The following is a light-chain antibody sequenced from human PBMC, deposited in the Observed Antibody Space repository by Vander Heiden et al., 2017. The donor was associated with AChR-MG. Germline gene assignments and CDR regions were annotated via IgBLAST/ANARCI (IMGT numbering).Light chain of an antibody. CDR2: DND. V-gene: IGLV1-44*01. CDR1: SSNIGRNT. Sequence: QSVLTQPPSTSGTPGQRVTISCSGSSSNIGRNTVNWYQQFPGTAPKLLMYDNDQRPSGVPDRFSASKSGTSASLAISGLQSEDEAVYHCAALDDSLNGVVFGGGTTLTVL. J-gene: IGLJ2*01. CDR3: AALDDSLNGVV.